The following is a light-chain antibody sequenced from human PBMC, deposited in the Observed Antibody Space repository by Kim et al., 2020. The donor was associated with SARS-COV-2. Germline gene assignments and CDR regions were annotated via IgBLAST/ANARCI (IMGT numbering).Light chain of an antibody. Sequence: QSITPSCTGTWCDVGGYNYVSWYQQHPGKAPKLMIYDVSNRPSGVSNRFSGSKSGNTASLTISGLPAEDEADYYCISYTSSSTRVFGGGTKLTVL. J-gene: IGLJ3*02. CDR3: ISYTSSSTRV. CDR1: WCDVGGYNY. CDR2: DVS. V-gene: IGLV2-14*03.